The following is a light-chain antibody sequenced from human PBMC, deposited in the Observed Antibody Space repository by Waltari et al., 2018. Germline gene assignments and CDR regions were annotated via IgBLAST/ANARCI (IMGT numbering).Light chain of an antibody. Sequence: ETVMTQSPVTLSVSPGERATLSCRASQSVSSNLAWYQQKPGQAPRLLIYGASTRATGIPARFSGSGSGTEFTLTISSLQSEDFAVYYCQQYNNWPLYTFGQGTKLEI. CDR2: GAS. CDR3: QQYNNWPLYT. J-gene: IGKJ2*01. V-gene: IGKV3-15*01. CDR1: QSVSSN.